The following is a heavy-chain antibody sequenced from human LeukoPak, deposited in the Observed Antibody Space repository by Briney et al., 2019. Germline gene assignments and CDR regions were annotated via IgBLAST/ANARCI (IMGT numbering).Heavy chain of an antibody. CDR1: GGSISSYY. J-gene: IGHJ4*02. Sequence: SETLSLTCTVSGGSISSYYWSWIRQPPGKGLEWIGYIYYSGSTNYNPSLKSRVTISVDTSKNQFSLKVTSVTAADTAVYYCARERMVYGIRGEFVYWGPGTLVSVSS. D-gene: IGHD2-8*01. V-gene: IGHV4-59*12. CDR2: IYYSGST. CDR3: ARERMVYGIRGEFVY.